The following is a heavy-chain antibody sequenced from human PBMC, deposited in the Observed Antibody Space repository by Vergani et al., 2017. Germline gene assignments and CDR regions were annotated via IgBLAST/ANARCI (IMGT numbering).Heavy chain of an antibody. CDR3: ARGEPRYCTNGVCYTGEVDY. Sequence: EVQLVESGGGLVQPGGSLRLSCAASGFTFSSYEMNWVRQAPGKGLEWVSYISSSGSTIYYADSVKGRFTISRDNAKNSLYLQMNSLRAEDTAVYFCARGEPRYCTNGVCYTGEVDYWGQGTLVTVSS. J-gene: IGHJ4*02. V-gene: IGHV3-48*03. CDR2: ISSSGSTI. CDR1: GFTFSSYE. D-gene: IGHD2-8*01.